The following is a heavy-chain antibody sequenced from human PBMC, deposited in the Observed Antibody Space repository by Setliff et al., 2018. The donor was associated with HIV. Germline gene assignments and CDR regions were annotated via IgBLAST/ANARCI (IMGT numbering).Heavy chain of an antibody. Sequence: ASVKVSCKASGYTFSSYGISWVRQAPGQGLEWMGWISGYNGNTKYVQKLQGRVTMTTDTSTRTVYMELRRLRHDDTAEYFCARVPYRSAWFSGGHDAFDVWGQGTMVTISS. J-gene: IGHJ3*01. CDR2: ISGYNGNT. V-gene: IGHV1-18*01. CDR3: ARVPYRSAWFSGGHDAFDV. CDR1: GYTFSSYG. D-gene: IGHD6-19*01.